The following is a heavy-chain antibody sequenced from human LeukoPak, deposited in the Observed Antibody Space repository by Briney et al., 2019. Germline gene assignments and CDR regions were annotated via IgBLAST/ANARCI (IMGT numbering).Heavy chain of an antibody. CDR3: ARGPSIAARYDAFDI. V-gene: IGHV3-74*01. CDR1: GFTFSYYW. Sequence: HPGGSLRLSCAASGFTFSYYWMHWVRHAPGKGLVWVSRINSDGSSTNYADSVKGRFPISRDNAKNSLYLQVISLRAEDTAVYYCARGPSIAARYDAFDIWGQGTMVTVPS. CDR2: INSDGSST. D-gene: IGHD6-6*01. J-gene: IGHJ3*02.